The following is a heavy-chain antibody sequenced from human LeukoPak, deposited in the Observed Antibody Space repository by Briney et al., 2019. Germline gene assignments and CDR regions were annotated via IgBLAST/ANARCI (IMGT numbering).Heavy chain of an antibody. J-gene: IGHJ4*02. Sequence: ASVMVSCKASGYTFTGYYLHWVRQASGQGLEWMGWIHAKSGDTHCAQKFLGRVTLTRDTSTTTVYMELKWLTSDDTAVYYCSRGSGISFGGIDYWGQGTLVTVSS. D-gene: IGHD3-16*01. CDR1: GYTFTGYY. CDR2: IHAKSGDT. CDR3: SRGSGISFGGIDY. V-gene: IGHV1-2*02.